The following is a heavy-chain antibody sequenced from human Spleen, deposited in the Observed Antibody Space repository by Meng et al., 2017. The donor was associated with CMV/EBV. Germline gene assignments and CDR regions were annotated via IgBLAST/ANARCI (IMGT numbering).Heavy chain of an antibody. CDR2: IYYSGST. CDR3: ARDLTSDY. D-gene: IGHD3-9*01. V-gene: IGHV4-39*07. J-gene: IGHJ4*02. Sequence: SETLSLTCTVSGGSISSSSYYWGWIRQPPGKGLEWIGSIYYSGSTNYNPSFKSRVTISVDTSKNQFSLKLSSVTAADTAVYYCARDLTSDYWGQGTLVTVSS. CDR1: GGSISSSSYY.